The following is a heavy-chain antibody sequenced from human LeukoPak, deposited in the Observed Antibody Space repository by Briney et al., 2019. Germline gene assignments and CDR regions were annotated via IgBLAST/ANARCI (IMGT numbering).Heavy chain of an antibody. CDR3: ARSYYGSGSLVGY. Sequence: GGSLRLSCAASGFTYSDYYMSWIRQAPGKGLVWVSRINTDGSSTSYADSVKGRFTISRDNSKNTLYLQMNSLRAEDTAVYYCARSYYGSGSLVGYWGQGTLVTVSS. D-gene: IGHD3-10*01. J-gene: IGHJ4*02. CDR2: INTDGSST. V-gene: IGHV3-74*01. CDR1: GFTYSDYY.